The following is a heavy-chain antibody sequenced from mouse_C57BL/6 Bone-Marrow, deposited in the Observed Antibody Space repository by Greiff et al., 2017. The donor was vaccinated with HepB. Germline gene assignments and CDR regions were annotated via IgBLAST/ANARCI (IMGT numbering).Heavy chain of an antibody. Sequence: QVQLKQSGPGLVAPSQSLSITCTVSGFSLTSYAISWVRQPPGKGLEWLGVIWTGGGTNYNSALKSRLSISKDNSKSQVFLKMNSLQTDDTARYYCASLPLYYYGSSPFAYWGQGTLFTVSA. CDR2: IWTGGGT. D-gene: IGHD1-1*01. J-gene: IGHJ3*01. V-gene: IGHV2-9-1*01. CDR3: ASLPLYYYGSSPFAY. CDR1: GFSLTSYA.